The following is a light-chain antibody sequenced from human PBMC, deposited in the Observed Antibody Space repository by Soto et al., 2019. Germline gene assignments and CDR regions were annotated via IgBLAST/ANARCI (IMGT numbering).Light chain of an antibody. J-gene: IGKJ1*01. CDR2: AAS. CDR3: QQSYSWPPT. CDR1: QSISSN. V-gene: IGKV1-39*01. Sequence: DIQMTQSPSSLSASVGDRVTITCRASQSISSNLNWYQQKPGKAHELLIYAASTLHDGVPSRFSGGGSGTDFTLSISSLQPEDFATYFCQQSYSWPPTFGRGTKVVVK.